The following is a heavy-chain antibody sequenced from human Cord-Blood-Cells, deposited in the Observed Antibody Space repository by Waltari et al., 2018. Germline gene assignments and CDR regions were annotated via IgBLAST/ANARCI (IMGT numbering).Heavy chain of an antibody. V-gene: IGHV4-34*01. Sequence: QVQLQQWGAGLLQPSETLPLTCAVYGGSFSGYYWSWIRQPPGKGLEWIGEINHSGSTNYNPSLKSRVTISVDTSKNQFSLKLSSVTAANTAVYYCARGSAAAYALDYWGQGTLVTVSS. D-gene: IGHD6-13*01. J-gene: IGHJ4*02. CDR1: GGSFSGYY. CDR2: INHSGST. CDR3: ARGSAAAYALDY.